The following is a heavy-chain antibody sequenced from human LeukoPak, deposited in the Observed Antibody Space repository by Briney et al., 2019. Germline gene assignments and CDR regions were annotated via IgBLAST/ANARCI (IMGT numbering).Heavy chain of an antibody. V-gene: IGHV4-38-2*02. CDR2: IYHSGST. Sequence: SETLSLTCTVSGYSISSGYYWGWIRQPPGKGLEWIGSIYHSGSTYYNPSLKSRVTISVDTSKNQFSLKLSSVTAADTAVYYCARDFSSGWSHLDYWGQGTLVTVSS. J-gene: IGHJ4*02. CDR3: ARDFSSGWSHLDY. CDR1: GYSISSGYY. D-gene: IGHD6-19*01.